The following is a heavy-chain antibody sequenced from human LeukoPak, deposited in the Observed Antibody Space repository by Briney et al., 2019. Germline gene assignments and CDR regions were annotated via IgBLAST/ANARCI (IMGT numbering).Heavy chain of an antibody. CDR3: ARTGYTSGWYVGSFDY. J-gene: IGHJ4*02. CDR1: GYSFTSYW. Sequence: GESLKISCKGSGYSFTSYWIGWVRQMPGKGLERMGIIYPGDSDTKYSPSFQGQVTISADKSISTAYLQWSSLKASDTAMYYCARTGYTSGWYVGSFDYWGQGTLVTVSS. CDR2: IYPGDSDT. V-gene: IGHV5-51*01. D-gene: IGHD6-19*01.